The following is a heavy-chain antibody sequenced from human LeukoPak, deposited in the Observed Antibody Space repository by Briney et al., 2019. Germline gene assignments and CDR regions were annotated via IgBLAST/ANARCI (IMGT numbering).Heavy chain of an antibody. CDR3: ARDLGPGIMGEPTFDY. D-gene: IGHD1-26*01. Sequence: ASVKVSCKASGYTFTSYYMHWVRQAPGQGLEWMGIINPSGGSTSYAQKFQGRVTMTRDTSTSTVYMELSSLRSEDTAVYYCARDLGPGIMGEPTFDYWGQGTLVTVSS. CDR2: INPSGGST. J-gene: IGHJ4*02. V-gene: IGHV1-46*01. CDR1: GYTFTSYY.